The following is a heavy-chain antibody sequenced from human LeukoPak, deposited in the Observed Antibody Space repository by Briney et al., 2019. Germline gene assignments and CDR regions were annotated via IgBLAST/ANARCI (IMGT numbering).Heavy chain of an antibody. CDR3: ARVKMVRGVINYYYYGMDV. CDR1: GFTFDDYG. D-gene: IGHD3-10*01. J-gene: IGHJ6*02. CDR2: INWNGGST. Sequence: PGGSLRLSCAASGFTFDDYGMSWVRQAPGKGLEWVSGINWNGGSTGYADSVKGRFTISRDNAKNSLYLQMNSLRAEDTALYHCARVKMVRGVINYYYYGMDVWGQGTTVTVSS. V-gene: IGHV3-20*01.